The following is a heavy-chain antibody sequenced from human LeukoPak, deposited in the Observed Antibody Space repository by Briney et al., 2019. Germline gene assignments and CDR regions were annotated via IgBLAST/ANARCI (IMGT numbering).Heavy chain of an antibody. J-gene: IGHJ6*02. CDR2: IYYSGST. CDR1: GGSISSSNYY. Sequence: SETLSLTCTVSGGSISSSNYYWGWIRQPPGKGLEWIGNIYYSGSTYYNPSLKSRVTISVDTSKNQFSLKLSSVTAADTAVYYCARDQLITGADYYYYYGMDVWGQGTTVTVSS. V-gene: IGHV4-39*07. CDR3: ARDQLITGADYYYYYGMDV. D-gene: IGHD7-27*01.